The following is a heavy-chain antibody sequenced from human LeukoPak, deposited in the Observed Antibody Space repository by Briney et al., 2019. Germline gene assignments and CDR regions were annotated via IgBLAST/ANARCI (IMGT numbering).Heavy chain of an antibody. J-gene: IGHJ5*02. D-gene: IGHD2-15*01. CDR3: ARERYCSGGSCYRGDWFDP. V-gene: IGHV1-69*04. CDR1: GGTFSSYT. Sequence: SVKVSCKASGGTFSSYTISWVRQAPGQGLEWMGRIVPILGIANYAQKFQGRVTITADKSTSTAYMELSSLRSEDTAVYYCARERYCSGGSCYRGDWFDPWGQGTLVTVSS. CDR2: IVPILGIA.